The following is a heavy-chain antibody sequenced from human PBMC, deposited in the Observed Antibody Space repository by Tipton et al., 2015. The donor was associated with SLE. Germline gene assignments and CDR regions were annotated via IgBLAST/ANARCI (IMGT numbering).Heavy chain of an antibody. V-gene: IGHV4-59*01. CDR2: IYYSGST. D-gene: IGHD3-3*01. Sequence: TLSLTCTVSGGSISSYYWSWIRQPPGKGLEWIGYIYYSGSTNYNPSLKSRVTISVDTSKNQFSLKLSSVTAADTAVYYCARDVGYDFWSGPAEFATWGQGTLFTVSS. CDR1: GGSISSYY. J-gene: IGHJ4*02. CDR3: ARDVGYDFWSGPAEFAT.